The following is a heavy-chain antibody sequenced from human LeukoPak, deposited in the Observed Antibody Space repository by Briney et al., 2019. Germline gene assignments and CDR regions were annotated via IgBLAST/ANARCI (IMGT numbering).Heavy chain of an antibody. D-gene: IGHD3-22*01. V-gene: IGHV4-59*01. CDR3: ARLESSGYYPGY. J-gene: IGHJ4*02. CDR1: GSSISYYY. CDR2: IYYSGST. Sequence: PSETLSLTCTVSGSSISYYYWSWIRQPPGKGLEWIGYIYYSGSTNYNPSLKSRVTISVDTSKNQFSLNLSSVTTDDTAVYYCARLESSGYYPGYWGQGTLVTVSA.